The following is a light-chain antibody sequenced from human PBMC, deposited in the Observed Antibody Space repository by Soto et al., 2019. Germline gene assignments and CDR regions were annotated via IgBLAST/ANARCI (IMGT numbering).Light chain of an antibody. CDR1: QSVSSNY. V-gene: IGKV3-20*01. CDR3: QQYGSSRWT. J-gene: IGKJ1*01. Sequence: EIVLTQSPGTLSLSPGERATLSCRASQSVSSNYLAWYQQKPGQAPRLLIYGASSRPTGVPDRFSGSGSGTDFTLTISRLEPEDIAVYYCQQYGSSRWTFGQGTKVEIK. CDR2: GAS.